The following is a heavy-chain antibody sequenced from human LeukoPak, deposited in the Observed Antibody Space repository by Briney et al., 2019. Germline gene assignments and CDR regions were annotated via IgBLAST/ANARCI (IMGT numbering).Heavy chain of an antibody. Sequence: GASVTVSFTASGYTFTIYDISWVRQATGQGLEWMGWMNPNSGNAGYAQRFQGRVTMTRNNSISTAYMELTSLRSEDTAVYYCGRPLQRGSWTQRALDYWGQGTLVTVSS. D-gene: IGHD3-10*01. CDR1: GYTFTIYD. CDR3: GRPLQRGSWTQRALDY. V-gene: IGHV1-8*01. J-gene: IGHJ4*02. CDR2: MNPNSGNA.